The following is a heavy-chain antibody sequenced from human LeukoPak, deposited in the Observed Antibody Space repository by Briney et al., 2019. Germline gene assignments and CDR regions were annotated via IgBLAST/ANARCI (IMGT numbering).Heavy chain of an antibody. CDR3: AKTGFGESIFFDY. CDR2: ITSGGDYI. J-gene: IGHJ4*02. D-gene: IGHD3-10*01. V-gene: IGHV3-23*01. CDR1: GFTFSTNA. Sequence: GGSLRLSCAASGFTFSTNAMSWVRQAPGKGLEWVSSITSGGDYIYYADSVKGRFTISRDNSKNTLYLQMNSLRAEDTAVYYCAKTGFGESIFFDYWGQGTLVTVSS.